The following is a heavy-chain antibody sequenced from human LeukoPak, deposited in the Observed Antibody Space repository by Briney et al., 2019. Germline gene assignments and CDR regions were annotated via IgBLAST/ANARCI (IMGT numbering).Heavy chain of an antibody. J-gene: IGHJ3*02. CDR1: GYTFTGYY. Sequence: GASVKVSCEASGYTFTGYYMHWVRQAPGQGLEWMGRINPNSGGTNYAQKFQGRVTMTRDTSISTAYMELSSLRSEDTAVYYCARQSQRDGYNRGIAFDIWGQGTMVTVSS. CDR2: INPNSGGT. D-gene: IGHD5-24*01. CDR3: ARQSQRDGYNRGIAFDI. V-gene: IGHV1-2*06.